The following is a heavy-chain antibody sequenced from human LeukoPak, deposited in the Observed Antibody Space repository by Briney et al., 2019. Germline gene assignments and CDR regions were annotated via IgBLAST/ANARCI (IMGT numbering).Heavy chain of an antibody. CDR2: IWFDGSKK. D-gene: IGHD6-19*01. V-gene: IGHV3-33*01. J-gene: IGHJ4*02. Sequence: PGGSLRLSCAASGFTFSSYGMHWVRQAPGKGLEWVAVIWFDGSKKSYADSVKGRFTISRDNSKNTLYLQMNSLRAEDTAVYYCARQIAVAGTWDWWGQGTLVTVSS. CDR3: ARQIAVAGTWDW. CDR1: GFTFSSYG.